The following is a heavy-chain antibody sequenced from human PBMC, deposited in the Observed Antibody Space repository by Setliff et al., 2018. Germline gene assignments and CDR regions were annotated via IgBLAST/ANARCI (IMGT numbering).Heavy chain of an antibody. CDR3: ARGRNIAARLLGS. D-gene: IGHD6-6*01. Sequence: SETLSLTCAAYGGTFSDYHWTWIRQSPEKGLEWIGEINHRGSTNYNPSLKSRVTISIDTSRDQFSLKLISMTAADTAVYYCARGRNIAARLLGSWGQGTLVTVSS. CDR2: INHRGST. V-gene: IGHV4-34*01. CDR1: GGTFSDYH. J-gene: IGHJ4*02.